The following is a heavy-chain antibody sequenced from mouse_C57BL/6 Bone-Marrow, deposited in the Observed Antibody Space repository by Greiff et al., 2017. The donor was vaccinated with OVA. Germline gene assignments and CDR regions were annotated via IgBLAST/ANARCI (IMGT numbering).Heavy chain of an antibody. J-gene: IGHJ2*01. CDR3: ARYTLSNCLDY. V-gene: IGHV7-3*01. CDR2: IRNKANGYTT. D-gene: IGHD4-1*01. Sequence: EVKVVESGGGLVQPGGSLSLSCAASGFTFTDYYMSWVRQPPGKALEWLGFIRNKANGYTTEYSASVQGRFTISRDNSQSILYLQMNSLRAEDSATYYWARYTLSNCLDYWGQGTTLTVSS. CDR1: GFTFTDYY.